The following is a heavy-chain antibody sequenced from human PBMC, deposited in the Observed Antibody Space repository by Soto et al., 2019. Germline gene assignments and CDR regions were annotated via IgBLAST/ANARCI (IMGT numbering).Heavy chain of an antibody. CDR2: ISANSGDT. CDR1: GYTFSSYG. Sequence: QVQLVQSGAEVKEPGASVRVSCKASGYTFSSYGFSWVRQAPGQGLEWVAWISANSGDTNSAQKFQGRVTLTTDTSTSTAYMDLRSLTSDHPANYYCARDFRDSWGGPSCIYFGLWGQGTLVTVSS. V-gene: IGHV1-18*01. CDR3: ARDFRDSWGGPSCIYFGL. J-gene: IGHJ4*02. D-gene: IGHD2-2*01.